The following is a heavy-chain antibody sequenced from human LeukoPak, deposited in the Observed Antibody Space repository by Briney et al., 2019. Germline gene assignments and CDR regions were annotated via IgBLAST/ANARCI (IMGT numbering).Heavy chain of an antibody. V-gene: IGHV3-74*01. Sequence: GGALRLFWGASGFTFSSFWVHWVRQAPGKGLVWVSRINGDGSSTSYADSVKGRFTISRDNAKNTLYLQMNSLRAEDTAVYYCARQSNHDYWGQGTLVTVSS. CDR3: ARQSNHDY. J-gene: IGHJ4*02. CDR2: INGDGSST. CDR1: GFTFSSFW. D-gene: IGHD1-14*01.